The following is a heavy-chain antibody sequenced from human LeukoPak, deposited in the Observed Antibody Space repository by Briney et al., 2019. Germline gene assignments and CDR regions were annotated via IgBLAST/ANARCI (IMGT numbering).Heavy chain of an antibody. J-gene: IGHJ4*02. Sequence: GESLKISCKGSGYSFTSYWIGWVRQMPGKGLEWMGIIYPGDSDTRYSPSFQGQVTISADKSISTAYLQWSSLKASDTAMYYCARLAEMATITAFFDYWGQGTLVTVSS. D-gene: IGHD5-24*01. CDR2: IYPGDSDT. CDR3: ARLAEMATITAFFDY. V-gene: IGHV5-51*01. CDR1: GYSFTSYW.